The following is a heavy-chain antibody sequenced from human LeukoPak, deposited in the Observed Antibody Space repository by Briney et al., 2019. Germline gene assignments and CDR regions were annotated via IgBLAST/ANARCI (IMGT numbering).Heavy chain of an antibody. J-gene: IGHJ6*02. CDR2: TDSSGDTI. V-gene: IGHV3-11*01. CDR3: ARGHCGLDV. Sequence: GGSLRLSCAGSGFTFGNHYITWIRQAPGKGLDWISYTDSSGDTIYYADSVKGRFTISRDNAKNSLNLQMSSLRADDTAIYYCARGHCGLDVWSQGTTVTVSS. CDR1: GFTFGNHY.